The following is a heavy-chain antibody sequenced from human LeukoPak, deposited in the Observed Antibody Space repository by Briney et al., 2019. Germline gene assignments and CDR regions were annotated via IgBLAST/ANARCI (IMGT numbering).Heavy chain of an antibody. CDR3: AREGDYYDTSGTLDY. CDR2: IYRSGST. D-gene: IGHD3-22*01. J-gene: IGHJ4*02. CDR1: GGSISSYY. Sequence: PSETLSLTCTVSGGSISSYYWSWIRQPPGKGLEWIGSIYRSGSTNYNPSLKSRVTISVDTSKNQFSLKVSSVTAADTAVYYCAREGDYYDTSGTLDYWGQGTLVTVSS. V-gene: IGHV4-4*08.